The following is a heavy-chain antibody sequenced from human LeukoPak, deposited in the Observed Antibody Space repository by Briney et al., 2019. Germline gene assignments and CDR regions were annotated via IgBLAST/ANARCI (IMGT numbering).Heavy chain of an antibody. CDR3: ARESGGSYGYHYYYYYGMDV. Sequence: GGSLRLSCAASGFTFSSYWISWVRQAPGKGLEWVANIKQDGSEKYYVDSVKGRFAISRDNAKNSLYLQMNSLRAEDTAVYYCARESGGSYGYHYYYYYGMDVWGQGTTVTVSS. D-gene: IGHD5-18*01. CDR2: IKQDGSEK. V-gene: IGHV3-7*01. CDR1: GFTFSSYW. J-gene: IGHJ6*02.